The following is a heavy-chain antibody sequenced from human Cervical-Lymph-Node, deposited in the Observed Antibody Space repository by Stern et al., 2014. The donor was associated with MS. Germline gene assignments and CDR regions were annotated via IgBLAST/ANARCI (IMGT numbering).Heavy chain of an antibody. D-gene: IGHD5-12*01. CDR1: GYIFTKYW. CDR2: IYPGDSDT. J-gene: IGHJ4*02. V-gene: IGHV5-51*01. CDR3: GRLWPIYSAYNGIDY. Sequence: EVQLVESGAEVKKPGESLKISCEGSGYIFTKYWIGWVRQMPGKALEWMGVIYPGDSDTIYNPSFQGQVTISVDKSLNTTYLQWGSLGASDTAMYYCGRLWPIYSAYNGIDYWGQGTRVTVSS.